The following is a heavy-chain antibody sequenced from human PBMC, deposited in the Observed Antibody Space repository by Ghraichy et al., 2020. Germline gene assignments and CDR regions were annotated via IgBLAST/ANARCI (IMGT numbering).Heavy chain of an antibody. CDR3: ATYYYGSGVPLR. J-gene: IGHJ4*02. Sequence: SETLSLTCAVYGGSFSGYYWSWIRQPPGKGLEWIGEINHSGSTNYDPSLKSRVTISVDTSKNQFSLKLSSVTAADTAVYYCATYYYGSGVPLRWGQGTLVTVSS. V-gene: IGHV4-34*01. D-gene: IGHD3-10*01. CDR1: GGSFSGYY. CDR2: INHSGST.